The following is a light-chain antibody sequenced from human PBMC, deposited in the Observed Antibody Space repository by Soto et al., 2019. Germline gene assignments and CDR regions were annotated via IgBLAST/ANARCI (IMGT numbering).Light chain of an antibody. CDR3: LSWDSGTVV. J-gene: IGLJ3*02. CDR1: ELENKF. V-gene: IGLV3-1*01. CDR2: HDT. Sequence: SYELTQPPSVSVSPGQTATITCSGDELENKFVSWFQQKSDQSPVLVIFHDTKRPSGFPDRFSGSNSGSTATLTISETQAMDEADYYCLSWDSGTVVFGGGTKLTVL.